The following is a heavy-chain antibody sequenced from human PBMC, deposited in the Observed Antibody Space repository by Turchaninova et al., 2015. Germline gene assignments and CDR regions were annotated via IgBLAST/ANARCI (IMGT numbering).Heavy chain of an antibody. CDR3: ARSCSAGNCYSGV. CDR2: IKHSGST. CDR1: GGSFSGNY. V-gene: IGHV4-34*01. D-gene: IGHD2-15*01. J-gene: IGHJ3*01. Sequence: QVQLQQWGAGLLKHSETLSPTCAVSGGSFSGNYWSWIRQPPGKGLEWIGEIKHSGSTNYNPSLKSRVTISVDTSKKQFSLKLSSVTAADTAVYFCARSCSAGNCYSGVWGQGTMVTVSS.